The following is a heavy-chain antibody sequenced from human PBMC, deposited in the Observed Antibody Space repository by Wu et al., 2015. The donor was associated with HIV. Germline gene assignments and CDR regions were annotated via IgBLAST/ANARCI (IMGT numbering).Heavy chain of an antibody. Sequence: QVQLVQSGTEVKKPGTSVKVSCKASGYTFVNYGLSWVRQAPGQRPEWVGWSSPANGNADYVQKFQGRVIMTTDTSTNTAYMELRSLISDDTAVYFCARDSRTNSENYSRFWGQGTMVIVSS. CDR2: SSPANGNA. V-gene: IGHV1-18*01. CDR1: GYTFVNYG. CDR3: ARDSRTNSENYSRF. J-gene: IGHJ3*01. D-gene: IGHD3-10*01.